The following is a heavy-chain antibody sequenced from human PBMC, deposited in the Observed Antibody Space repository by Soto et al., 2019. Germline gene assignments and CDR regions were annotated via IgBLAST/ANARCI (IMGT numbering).Heavy chain of an antibody. CDR1: GGSISSGGYY. V-gene: IGHV4-31*03. J-gene: IGHJ5*02. CDR3: ERGATIFGVENWFDP. Sequence: SETLSLTCTVSGGSISSGGYYWSWIRQHPGKGLEWIGYIYYSGSTYYNPSLKSRVTISVDTSKNQFSLKLSSVTAADTAVYYCERGATIFGVENWFDPWGQGTLVTVSS. D-gene: IGHD3-3*01. CDR2: IYYSGST.